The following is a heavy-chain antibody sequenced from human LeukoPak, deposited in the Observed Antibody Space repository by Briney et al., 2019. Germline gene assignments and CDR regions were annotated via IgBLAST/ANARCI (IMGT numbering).Heavy chain of an antibody. CDR2: TRNKANSYTT. J-gene: IGHJ3*02. Sequence: PGGSLRLSCAASGFTFSGHYMDWVRQAPGKGLEWVGRTRNKANSYTTEYAASVKGRFTISRDDSKNSLYLQMNSLKTEDTAVYYCASGGLLDAFDIWGQGTMVTVSS. CDR3: ASGGLLDAFDI. D-gene: IGHD2-15*01. CDR1: GFTFSGHY. V-gene: IGHV3-72*01.